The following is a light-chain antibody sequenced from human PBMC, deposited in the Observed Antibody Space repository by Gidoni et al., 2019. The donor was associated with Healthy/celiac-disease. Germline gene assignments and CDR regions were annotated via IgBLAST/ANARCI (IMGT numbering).Light chain of an antibody. J-gene: IGLJ2*01. CDR2: DVS. V-gene: IGLV2-14*01. CDR1: SSDVGGYNY. CDR3: SSYTSSSTLVV. Sequence: QSALTQPASVSGSPGQSITLYCTGTSSDVGGYNYVSWYQQHPGQAPKLMIYDVSNRPSGVSNRFSGSKSGNTASLTISGLQAEDEADYYCSSYTSSSTLVVFGGGTKLTVL.